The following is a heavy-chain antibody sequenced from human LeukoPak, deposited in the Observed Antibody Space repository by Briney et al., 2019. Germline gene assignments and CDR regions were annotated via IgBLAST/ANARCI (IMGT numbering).Heavy chain of an antibody. J-gene: IGHJ6*02. CDR2: INHSGST. D-gene: IGHD2-15*01. CDR1: GGSFSGYY. Sequence: SETLSLTCAVYGGSFSGYYWNWIRQPPGKGLEWIGEINHSGSTKYNPSLKSRVTISVDTSKNQFSLKLCSVTAADTAVYYCARTSYSTMVPAYYYYGMDVWGQGTTVTVSS. CDR3: ARTSYSTMVPAYYYYGMDV. V-gene: IGHV4-34*01.